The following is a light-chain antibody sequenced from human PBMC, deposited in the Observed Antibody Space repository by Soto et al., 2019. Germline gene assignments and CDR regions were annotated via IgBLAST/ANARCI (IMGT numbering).Light chain of an antibody. CDR1: QSISSW. V-gene: IGKV1-5*03. CDR3: QQYNSYWT. J-gene: IGKJ1*01. CDR2: KAS. Sequence: DIQMTQSPSTLSASVGDRVTITCRASQSISSWLAWYQQKPGKAPKRLIYKASTLKSGVPSRFSGSGSGTEFTLTISSLQPDDFATYYCQQYNSYWTFGQGTKVEIK.